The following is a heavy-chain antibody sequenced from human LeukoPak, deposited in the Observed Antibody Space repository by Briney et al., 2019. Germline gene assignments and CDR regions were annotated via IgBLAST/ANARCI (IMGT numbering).Heavy chain of an antibody. V-gene: IGHV3-48*04. CDR2: ISSSGSTI. CDR1: GFTFTSYW. J-gene: IGHJ4*02. D-gene: IGHD3-22*01. CDR3: AGGDYYDSSGHLDY. Sequence: GGSLRLSCAVSGFTFTSYWMNWVRQAPGKGLEWVSYISSSGSTIYYADSVKGRFTISRDNAKNSLYLQMNSLRAEDTAVYYCAGGDYYDSSGHLDYWGQGTLVTVSS.